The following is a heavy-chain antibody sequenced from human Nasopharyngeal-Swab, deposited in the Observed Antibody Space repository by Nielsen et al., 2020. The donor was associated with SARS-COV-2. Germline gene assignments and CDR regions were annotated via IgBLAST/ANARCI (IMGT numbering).Heavy chain of an antibody. V-gene: IGHV4-39*01. D-gene: IGHD3-10*01. CDR2: IYYSGST. Sequence: WIRQPPGKGLEWIGSIYYSGSTYYNPSLKSRVTISVDTSKNQFSLKLSSVTAADTAVYYCARASSYYGSGSYYYWGQGTLVTVS. CDR3: ARASSYYGSGSYYY. J-gene: IGHJ4*02.